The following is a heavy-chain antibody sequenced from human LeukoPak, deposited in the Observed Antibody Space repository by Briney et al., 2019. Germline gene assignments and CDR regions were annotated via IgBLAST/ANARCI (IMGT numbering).Heavy chain of an antibody. D-gene: IGHD6-19*01. CDR3: ARDSLIVAGRGY. CDR2: IYSGGST. J-gene: IGHJ4*02. Sequence: GGSLRLSCAASGVTVSSNYMTWVRQAPGKGLEWVSVIYSGGSTYYADSVKGRFTISRDNSKNTLYLQMNSLRGEDTAIYYCARDSLIVAGRGYWGQGTLVTVSS. V-gene: IGHV3-53*05. CDR1: GVTVSSNY.